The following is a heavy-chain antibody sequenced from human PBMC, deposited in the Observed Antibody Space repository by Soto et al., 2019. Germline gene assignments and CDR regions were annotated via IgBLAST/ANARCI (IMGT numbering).Heavy chain of an antibody. V-gene: IGHV4-34*01. CDR3: VRGLRYSGMDV. CDR2: IDHSGST. D-gene: IGHD2-15*01. CDR1: GGSFIAYY. Sequence: SETLSLTCAVSGGSFIAYYWTWIRQPPGRGLEWIGEIDHSGSTNYNPSLEGRVTMSIDTAKNRFSLNVTPVTAADTAVYYCVRGLRYSGMDVWGQGTTVTVSS. J-gene: IGHJ6*02.